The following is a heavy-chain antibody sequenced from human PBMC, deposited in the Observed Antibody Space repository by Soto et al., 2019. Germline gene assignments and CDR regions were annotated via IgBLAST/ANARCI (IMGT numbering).Heavy chain of an antibody. J-gene: IGHJ6*02. Sequence: PGGSLRLSCAASGFTLRNSRMSWVRQAPGKGLEWVANIKQDGSDTYYVDSVKGRFTISRDNAKNSLYLQMNSLRPEDTALYYCTKARLWGGDGYNSYYYNAMDVWGQGTTVTVSS. CDR2: IKQDGSDT. V-gene: IGHV3-7*05. CDR1: GFTLRNSR. D-gene: IGHD3-16*01. CDR3: TKARLWGGDGYNSYYYNAMDV.